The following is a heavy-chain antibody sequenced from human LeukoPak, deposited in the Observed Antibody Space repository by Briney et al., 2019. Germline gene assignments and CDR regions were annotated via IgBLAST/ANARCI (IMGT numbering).Heavy chain of an antibody. J-gene: IGHJ4*02. Sequence: AGGSLRLSCAASGFTFSSYWMSWVRQAPGKGLEWVANIKQDGSEKYYVDSVKGRFTISRDNAKNSLYLQMNSLRAEDTAVYYCASYGSSGWRYFDYWGQGTLVTVSS. V-gene: IGHV3-7*01. CDR1: GFTFSSYW. CDR3: ASYGSSGWRYFDY. D-gene: IGHD6-19*01. CDR2: IKQDGSEK.